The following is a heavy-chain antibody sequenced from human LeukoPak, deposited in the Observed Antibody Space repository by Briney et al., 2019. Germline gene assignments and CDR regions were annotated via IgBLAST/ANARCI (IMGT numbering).Heavy chain of an antibody. CDR3: ARDGDYGTGSCYRGCIDS. CDR2: INPNSGGT. D-gene: IGHD3-10*01. V-gene: IGHV1-2*02. J-gene: IGHJ4*02. Sequence: ASVKVSCKASGYTFTGYYMHWVRQAPGQGLEWMGWINPNSGGTNYAQKFQGRVTMTRDTSISTAYMELSRLRSDDTAVYYCARDGDYGTGSCYRGCIDSWGQGTPVTVSP. CDR1: GYTFTGYY.